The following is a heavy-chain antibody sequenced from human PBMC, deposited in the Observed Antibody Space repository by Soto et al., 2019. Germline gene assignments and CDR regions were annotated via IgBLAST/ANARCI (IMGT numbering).Heavy chain of an antibody. V-gene: IGHV4-59*01. CDR3: ARDHAGTYYFDY. Sequence: SETLSLTCTVSGGSISSYYWSWIRQPPGKGLEWIGYIYYSGSTNYNPSLKSRVTISVDTSKNQFSLKLSSVTAADTAVYYCARDHAGTYYFDYWGQGTLLTVSS. D-gene: IGHD3-10*01. CDR1: GGSISSYY. CDR2: IYYSGST. J-gene: IGHJ4*02.